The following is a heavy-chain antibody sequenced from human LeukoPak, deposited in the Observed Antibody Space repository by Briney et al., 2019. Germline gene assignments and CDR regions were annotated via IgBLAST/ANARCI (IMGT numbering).Heavy chain of an antibody. CDR1: GFTFSNYA. J-gene: IGHJ4*02. Sequence: GGSLRLSCAASGFTFSNYAMSWVRQGPGKGLEWVSGINWNGGITGFADSVKGRFTISRDNAKNSLYLQMNSLRAADTALYYCARVVRGYYDRSGYSPTYYFDYWGQGTLVTVSS. CDR2: INWNGGIT. CDR3: ARVVRGYYDRSGYSPTYYFDY. V-gene: IGHV3-20*04. D-gene: IGHD3-22*01.